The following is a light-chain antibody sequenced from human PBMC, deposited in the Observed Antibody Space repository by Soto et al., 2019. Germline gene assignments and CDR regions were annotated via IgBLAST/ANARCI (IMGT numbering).Light chain of an antibody. CDR2: DVS. CDR1: SSDVGGYNY. V-gene: IGLV2-14*01. J-gene: IGLJ1*01. Sequence: QSVLTQPAPVSGSPGQSITISCTGTSSDVGGYNYVSWYQQHPGKAPKLMIYDVSIRPSGVSNRFSGSKSGNTASLTISGLQAEDEADYCCSSYTSSSTLYVFGTGTKVTVL. CDR3: SSYTSSSTLYV.